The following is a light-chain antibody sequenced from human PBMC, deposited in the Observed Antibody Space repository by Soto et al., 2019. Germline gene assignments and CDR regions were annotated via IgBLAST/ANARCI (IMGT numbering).Light chain of an antibody. J-gene: IGKJ2*01. CDR1: QSVSSN. Sequence: EIVMTQSPATLSVSPGERATLSCRASQSVSSNLAWYQQKPGQAPRLLIYGASTRATGIPARFSGSGSGTEFTLTISSLQSEDFAVYYWQQYNNWPPVYTFGQGNKLEIK. V-gene: IGKV3-15*01. CDR3: QQYNNWPPVYT. CDR2: GAS.